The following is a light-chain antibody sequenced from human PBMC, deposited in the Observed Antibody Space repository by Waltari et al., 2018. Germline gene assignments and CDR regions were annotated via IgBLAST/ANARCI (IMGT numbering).Light chain of an antibody. CDR2: GAS. V-gene: IGKV3-20*01. CDR1: PSLTKRY. Sequence: VLTQSPATLSLYPGESATPSCRDSPSLTKRYLAWYQQKPGQAPRLLIYGASSRAAGIPDRFSGSGSGTDFTLIISRLEPDDFAVYYCQQYGSSILYTFGQGTKLEIK. J-gene: IGKJ2*01. CDR3: QQYGSSILYT.